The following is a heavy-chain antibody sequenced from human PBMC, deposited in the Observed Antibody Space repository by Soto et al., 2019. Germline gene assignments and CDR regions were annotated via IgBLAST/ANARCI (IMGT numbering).Heavy chain of an antibody. CDR1: GGSISSGDYY. D-gene: IGHD4-17*01. J-gene: IGHJ4*02. CDR3: ASQNYGGHSEGDFDY. Sequence: QVQLLESGPGLVKPSQTLSLTCTVSGGSISSGDYYWSWIRQPPGKGLEWIGYIYYSGSTYYNPSLMSRVTISVDTSKNQFSLKLSSVTAADTAVYYCASQNYGGHSEGDFDYWGQGTLVTVSS. CDR2: IYYSGST. V-gene: IGHV4-30-4*01.